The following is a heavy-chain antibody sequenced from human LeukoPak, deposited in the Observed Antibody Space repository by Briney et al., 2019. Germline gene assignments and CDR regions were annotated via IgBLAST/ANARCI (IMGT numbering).Heavy chain of an antibody. CDR2: IYSDGST. D-gene: IGHD6-13*01. CDR3: ARDRPPNSSSWYYFDY. V-gene: IGHV3-53*01. CDR1: GFTVSSNY. J-gene: IGHJ4*02. Sequence: PGGCLRLSCAASGFTVSSNYMSWVRQAPGKGLEWVSVIYSDGSTYYADSVKGRFTISRDNSKNTLYLQMNSLRAEDTAVYYCARDRPPNSSSWYYFDYWGQGTLVTVSS.